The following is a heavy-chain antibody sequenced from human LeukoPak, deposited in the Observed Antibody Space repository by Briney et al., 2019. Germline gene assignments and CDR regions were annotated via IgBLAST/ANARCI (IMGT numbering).Heavy chain of an antibody. Sequence: ASVKASCKVSGASLSETSIHWVRQAPGQWLEWMGGFDPEGGESIFAQRFQGRFSMTEDTSTDTAYMELRSLRPEDTAVYYCATADKWEPLDYWGQGTLVTVSS. D-gene: IGHD1-26*01. CDR3: ATADKWEPLDY. CDR1: GASLSETS. CDR2: FDPEGGES. V-gene: IGHV1-24*01. J-gene: IGHJ4*02.